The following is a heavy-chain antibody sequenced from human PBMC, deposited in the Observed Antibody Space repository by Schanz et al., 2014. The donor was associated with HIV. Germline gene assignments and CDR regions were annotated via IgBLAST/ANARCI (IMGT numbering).Heavy chain of an antibody. J-gene: IGHJ6*02. CDR2: IYHSGST. V-gene: IGHV4-31*11. Sequence: QVQLQESGPGLVKPSETLSLTCAVSGGSVITTGQHWSWIRQHPGKGLEWIGYIYHSGSTYYNPSLKTRVTISVDTSKNQFSLKLRSVTAADTAVYYCAREKMDTGGLDVWGQGTTVTVSS. CDR3: AREKMDTGGLDV. CDR1: GGSVITTGQH.